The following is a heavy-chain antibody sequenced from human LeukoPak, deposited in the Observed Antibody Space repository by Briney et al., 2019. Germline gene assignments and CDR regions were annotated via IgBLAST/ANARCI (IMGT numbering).Heavy chain of an antibody. CDR3: SGRDSSRSPRAY. D-gene: IGHD6-13*01. V-gene: IGHV3-7*01. CDR1: GLTFTGFW. CDR2: INPDGNEK. Sequence: GGSLRLSCAASGLTFTGFWTNWVRLAPGRGLEWLANINPDGNEKYYVDSVKGRFAMSRDNAKNEVYLEMNSLRAEDTGVYYCSGRDSSRSPRAYWGQGTLVSVSS. J-gene: IGHJ4*02.